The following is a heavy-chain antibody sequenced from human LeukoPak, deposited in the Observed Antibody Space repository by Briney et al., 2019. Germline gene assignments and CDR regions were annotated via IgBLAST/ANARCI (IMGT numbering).Heavy chain of an antibody. D-gene: IGHD4-17*01. CDR1: GFTVSNYY. CDR2: IRDSGEP. J-gene: IGHJ5*02. Sequence: GGSLRLSCAGSGFTVSNYYMGWVGQAPGKGLEWFSLIRDSGEPFYADSVRGRFTVSRDNSKNTTYLQMNRLRVEDTAVYFCARDRAVTQDWVEFDPWGQGTLVTVSS. CDR3: ARDRAVTQDWVEFDP. V-gene: IGHV3-66*03.